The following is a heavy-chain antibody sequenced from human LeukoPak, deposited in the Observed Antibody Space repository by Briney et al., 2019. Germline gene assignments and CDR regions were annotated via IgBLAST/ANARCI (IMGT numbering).Heavy chain of an antibody. V-gene: IGHV5-51*01. CDR3: AIRNRGDGCGGRCHDDNFDI. CDR2: IYPGDSNA. CDR1: GYSFTNYW. D-gene: IGHD2-15*01. Sequence: LGESLKISCKGSGYSFTNYWIGWVRQMPGKGLEWMGIIYPGDSNAKFSTSFQGQVTFSANEPISTAYSQCSSLKTSGTAGYYWAIRNRGDGCGGRCHDDNFDIGRKGTMLTVP. J-gene: IGHJ3*02.